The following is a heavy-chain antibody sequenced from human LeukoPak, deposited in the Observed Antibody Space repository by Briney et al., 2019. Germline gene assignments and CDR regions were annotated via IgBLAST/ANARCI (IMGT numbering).Heavy chain of an antibody. CDR3: AKGGVITIFGVALGYYYYMDV. D-gene: IGHD3-3*01. CDR1: GLTFSSYG. V-gene: IGHV3-30*02. J-gene: IGHJ6*03. CDR2: IRYDGSNK. Sequence: GGSLRLSCAASGLTFSSYGMHWVRQAPGKGLEWVAFIRYDGSNKYYADSVKGRFTISRDNSKNTLYLQMNSLRAEDTAVYYCAKGGVITIFGVALGYYYYMDVWGKGTTVTVSS.